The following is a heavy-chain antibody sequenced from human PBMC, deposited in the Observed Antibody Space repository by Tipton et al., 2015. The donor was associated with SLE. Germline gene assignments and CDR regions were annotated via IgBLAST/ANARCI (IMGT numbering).Heavy chain of an antibody. D-gene: IGHD3-10*01. CDR2: INHGGST. CDR1: GGSFSGYY. CDR3: ARSRLYPGPDAFDI. V-gene: IGHV4-34*01. Sequence: GLVKPSETLSLTCAVYGGSFSGYYWSWIRQPPGKGLEWIGEINHGGSTNYNSSLKSRVTISVDMSKNHFSLQLRSLSAADTAVYYCARSRLYPGPDAFDIWGQGTLVTVSS. J-gene: IGHJ3*02.